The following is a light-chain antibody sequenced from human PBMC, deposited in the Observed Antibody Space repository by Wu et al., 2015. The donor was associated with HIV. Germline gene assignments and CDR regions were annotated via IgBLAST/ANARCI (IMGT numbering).Light chain of an antibody. CDR1: ENVNSD. J-gene: IGKJ1*01. CDR2: AAS. Sequence: EIMMTQFPSTLSVSLGETVTLSCRANENVNSDLAWYQQKPGQPPRLLIFAASARAIDVPPRFSGSGSGTNFTLTISSLQSEDFAVYYCQQYNNWPPWTFGQGTKVDIK. CDR3: QQYNNWPPWT. V-gene: IGKV3-15*01.